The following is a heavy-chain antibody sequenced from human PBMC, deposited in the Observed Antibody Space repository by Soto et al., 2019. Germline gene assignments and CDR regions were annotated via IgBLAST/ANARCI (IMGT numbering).Heavy chain of an antibody. V-gene: IGHV1-18*01. D-gene: IGHD3-10*01. J-gene: IGHJ5*02. CDR2: ISAYNGNT. CDR1: GYTFTSYD. Sequence: QVQLVQSGAEVKKPGASVKVSCKASGYTFTSYDIRWVRQAPGQGLEWMGWISAYNGNTNYAQKLQDRVTMTTDTTTSTAYMELRSLRSDDTAVYYCAREGGTMGAGWFDPWGQGTLVTVSS. CDR3: AREGGTMGAGWFDP.